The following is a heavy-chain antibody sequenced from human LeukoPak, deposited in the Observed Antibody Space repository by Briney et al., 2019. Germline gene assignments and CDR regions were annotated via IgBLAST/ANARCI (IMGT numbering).Heavy chain of an antibody. CDR1: GGSFRGYY. D-gene: IGHD3-10*01. CDR3: ARGRTYYYGSGSSNWFDP. J-gene: IGHJ5*02. Sequence: SETLSLTCAVYGGSFRGYYWSWIRQPPGKGLEWIGEINHSGSTNYNPSLKSRVTISVDTSKNQFSLKLRSVTAADTAVYYCARGRTYYYGSGSSNWFDPWGQGTLVTVSS. V-gene: IGHV4-34*01. CDR2: INHSGST.